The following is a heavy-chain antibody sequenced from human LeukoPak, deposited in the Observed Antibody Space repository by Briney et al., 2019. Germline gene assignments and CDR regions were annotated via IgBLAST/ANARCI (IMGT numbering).Heavy chain of an antibody. CDR3: AREFGMDV. Sequence: GGSLRLSCAGSGFTFSSYAMSWVRQAPGKGLEWVANIKQDGSEKYYVDSVKGRFTISRDNAKNSLYLQMNSLRAGDTAVYYCAREFGMDVWGQGTTVTVSS. J-gene: IGHJ6*02. CDR1: GFTFSSYA. V-gene: IGHV3-7*01. CDR2: IKQDGSEK.